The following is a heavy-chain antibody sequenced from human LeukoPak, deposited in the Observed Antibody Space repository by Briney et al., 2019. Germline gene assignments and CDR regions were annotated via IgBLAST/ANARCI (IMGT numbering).Heavy chain of an antibody. D-gene: IGHD3-10*01. CDR2: INPTSGGT. Sequence: ASVKVSCKPSGYTFTAYYLHWVRQAPGQGLEWMGWINPTSGGTHYAQKFQGWVTMTSDTSISTAYLELSRLRSDDTAVYYCATSPTVWVGESLGYWGQGTLVTVSS. CDR1: GYTFTAYY. CDR3: ATSPTVWVGESLGY. J-gene: IGHJ4*02. V-gene: IGHV1-2*04.